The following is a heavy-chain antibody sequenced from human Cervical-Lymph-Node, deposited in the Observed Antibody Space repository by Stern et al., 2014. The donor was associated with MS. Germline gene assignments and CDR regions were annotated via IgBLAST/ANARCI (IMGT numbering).Heavy chain of an antibody. J-gene: IGHJ6*02. CDR2: IIPIFGTT. CDR1: GGTFSSYG. D-gene: IGHD2-15*01. CDR3: ARDHCLHCSGGSCCGMDV. V-gene: IGHV1-69*01. Sequence: DQLVESGAEVKKPGSSVKVSCKAPGGTFSSYGISWVRQAPGQGLEWMGGIIPIFGTTNYAQKFQGRVTIIADESTTTVYMELSSLRSEDTAVYYCARDHCLHCSGGSCCGMDVWGQGTTVTVSS.